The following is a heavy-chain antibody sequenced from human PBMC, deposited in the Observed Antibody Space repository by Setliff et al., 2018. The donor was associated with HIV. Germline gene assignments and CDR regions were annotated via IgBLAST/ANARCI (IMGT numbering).Heavy chain of an antibody. CDR2: MNPNSGNT. CDR1: GYTFTSYD. D-gene: IGHD3-3*01. J-gene: IGHJ6*03. Sequence: ASVKVSCKASGYTFTSYDINWVRQATGQGLEWMGWMNPNSGNTGYAQKFQGRVTMTRNASISTAYMELSSLRSEDTAVYYCARASLDTIIGVNFYYMDVWGKGTTVTVSS. V-gene: IGHV1-8*02. CDR3: ARASLDTIIGVNFYYMDV.